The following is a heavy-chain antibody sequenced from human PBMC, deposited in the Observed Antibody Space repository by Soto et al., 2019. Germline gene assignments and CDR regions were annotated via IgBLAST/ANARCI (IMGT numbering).Heavy chain of an antibody. CDR2: IDPSDSYT. D-gene: IGHD3-22*01. CDR3: ARHKAFYYDNSGA. Sequence: GEPLKISCKGSGYSFTSYWISWVRQMPGKGLEWMGRIDPSDSYTNYSPSFQGHVTMSADKSINTAYLQWSSLKASDSAMYYCARHKAFYYDNSGAWGQGSLVTVSS. J-gene: IGHJ5*02. CDR1: GYSFTSYW. V-gene: IGHV5-10-1*01.